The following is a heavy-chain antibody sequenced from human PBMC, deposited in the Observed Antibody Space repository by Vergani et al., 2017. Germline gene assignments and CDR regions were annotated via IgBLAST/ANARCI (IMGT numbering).Heavy chain of an antibody. CDR1: GFTFSSYG. V-gene: IGHV3-33*08. Sequence: VQLLESGGGLVQPGGSLRLSCAASGFTFSSYGMHWVRQAPGKGLEWVAVSWYDGTNKYYADSVKGRFTIARDNSKHTLYLQMNSLRAEDTEVYYCARGASLFGITGNWVDPWGQGTLVTVSS. J-gene: IGHJ5*02. CDR2: SWYDGTNK. D-gene: IGHD1-20*01. CDR3: ARGASLFGITGNWVDP.